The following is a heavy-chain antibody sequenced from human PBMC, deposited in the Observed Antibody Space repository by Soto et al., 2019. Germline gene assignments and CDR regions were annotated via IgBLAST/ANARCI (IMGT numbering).Heavy chain of an antibody. CDR2: MNPNSGNT. V-gene: IGHV1-8*01. CDR3: ARGVYYYDSSGYPPPLQS. CDR1: GYTFTSYD. Sequence: ASVKVSCKASGYTFTSYDINWVRQATGQGLEWMGWMNPNSGNTGYAQKFQGRVTMTRDTSISTAYMELRSLRSDDTAVYYCARGVYYYDSSGYPPPLQSWGQRRPVTVSS. J-gene: IGHJ1*01. D-gene: IGHD3-22*01.